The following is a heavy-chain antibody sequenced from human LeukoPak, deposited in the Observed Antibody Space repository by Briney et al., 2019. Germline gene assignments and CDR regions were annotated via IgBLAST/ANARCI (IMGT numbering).Heavy chain of an antibody. J-gene: IGHJ4*02. CDR3: ARGKDYYDSSGYYYFDY. D-gene: IGHD3-22*01. CDR2: INHSGST. CDR1: GGSFSGYY. Sequence: PSETLSLTCAVYGGSFSGYYWSWIRQPPGKGLEWIGEINHSGSTNYNPSLKSRVTISVDTSKNQFSLKLSSVTAADTAVYYCARGKDYYDSSGYYYFDYCGQGTLVTVSS. V-gene: IGHV4-34*01.